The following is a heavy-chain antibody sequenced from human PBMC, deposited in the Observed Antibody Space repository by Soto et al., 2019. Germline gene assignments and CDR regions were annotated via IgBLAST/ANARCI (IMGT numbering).Heavy chain of an antibody. D-gene: IGHD6-6*01. CDR1: GFTFNSYW. CDR3: AGDLGVSTRPKGY. V-gene: IGHV3-7*03. J-gene: IGHJ4*02. Sequence: EVQLVESGGGLVQPGGSLRLSCAASGFTFNSYWGNWVRQAPGKGLEWVANINQDGSDKYYVDSVKGRFTTSRDTVKNSLFLQLNSRRAEDTANYYGAGDLGVSTRPKGYWGQGTLVTVSS. CDR2: INQDGSDK.